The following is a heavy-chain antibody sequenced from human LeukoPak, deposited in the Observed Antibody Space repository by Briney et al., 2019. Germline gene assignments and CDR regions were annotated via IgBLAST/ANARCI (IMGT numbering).Heavy chain of an antibody. J-gene: IGHJ4*02. CDR2: IYYSGST. Sequence: SETLSLTCTVSGGSISSGGYYWSWIRQHPGKGLEWIGYIYYSGSTYYNPSLKSRVTISVDTSKNQFSLKLSSVTAADTAVYYCARAGGRFGGYGRNWGQGTLVTVSS. D-gene: IGHD5-12*01. CDR1: GGSISSGGYY. CDR3: ARAGGRFGGYGRN. V-gene: IGHV4-31*03.